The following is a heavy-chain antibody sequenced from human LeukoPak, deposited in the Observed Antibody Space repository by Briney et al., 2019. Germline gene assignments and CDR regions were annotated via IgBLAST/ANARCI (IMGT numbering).Heavy chain of an antibody. CDR3: ARNKSHDGPRGPQSSIYFDY. D-gene: IGHD3-10*01. V-gene: IGHV3-7*05. Sequence: GGSLRLSCAASGFTFSSYWMSWVRQAPGKGLEWVANIKQDGSEKYYVDSVKGRFTISRDNAKNSLYLQMNSLRAEDTAVYYCARNKSHDGPRGPQSSIYFDYWGQGTLVTVSS. CDR2: IKQDGSEK. CDR1: GFTFSSYW. J-gene: IGHJ4*02.